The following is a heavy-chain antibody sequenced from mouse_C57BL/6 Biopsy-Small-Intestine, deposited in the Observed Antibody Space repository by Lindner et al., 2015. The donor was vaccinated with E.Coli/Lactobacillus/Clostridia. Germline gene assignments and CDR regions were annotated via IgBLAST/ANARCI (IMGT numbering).Heavy chain of an antibody. CDR1: GYTFTDYY. V-gene: IGHV1-66*01. D-gene: IGHD1-1*01. J-gene: IGHJ4*01. Sequence: VQLQESGPELVKPGASVKISCKASGYTFTDYYINWVKQRPGKGLEWIGRMYPGDGDINYNGKFKGKATLTADTSSTTAYMQLSSLTSEDSAVYYCARSLNYGSNYDYAMDYWGQGTSVTVSS. CDR2: MYPGDGDI. CDR3: ARSLNYGSNYDYAMDY.